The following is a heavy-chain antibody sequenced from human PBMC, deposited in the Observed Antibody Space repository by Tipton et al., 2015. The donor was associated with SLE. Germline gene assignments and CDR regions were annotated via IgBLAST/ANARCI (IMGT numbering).Heavy chain of an antibody. J-gene: IGHJ6*02. Sequence: SLRLSCAASGFTFSSYWMSWVRQAPGKGLEWVANIKQDGSEKYYVDSVKGRFTISRDNAKNSLYLQMNSLRAEDTAVYYCARGTIFGRVYYYYGMDVWGQGTTVTVSS. CDR1: GFTFSSYW. CDR3: ARGTIFGRVYYYYGMDV. CDR2: IKQDGSEK. V-gene: IGHV3-7*01. D-gene: IGHD3/OR15-3a*01.